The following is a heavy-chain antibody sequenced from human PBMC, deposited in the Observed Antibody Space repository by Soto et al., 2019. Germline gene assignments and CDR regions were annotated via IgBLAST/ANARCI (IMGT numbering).Heavy chain of an antibody. CDR2: VSWDSGRI. V-gene: IGHV3-9*01. D-gene: IGHD2-8*02. Sequence: GGSLRLSCAASGFTFADYAMHWVRQAQGKGLGWVSGVSWDSGRIGYADSVKGRLTISRDNAKKSLYLQMNSLRPEGTALYYCAKVVVQATQPRYYFYGMDVWGQGTTVTVSS. J-gene: IGHJ6*02. CDR1: GFTFADYA. CDR3: AKVVVQATQPRYYFYGMDV.